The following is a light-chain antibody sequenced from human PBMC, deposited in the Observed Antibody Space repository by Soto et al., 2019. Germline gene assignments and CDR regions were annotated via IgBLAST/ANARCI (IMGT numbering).Light chain of an antibody. J-gene: IGLJ1*01. V-gene: IGLV2-11*01. CDR3: SSYAGSYTFV. CDR1: SSDVGGYNS. CDR2: DVN. Sequence: QSALTQPRSVSGSPGQSVTISCTATSSDVGGYNSVSWYQHHPGKAPKLMICDVNKRPSGVPDRFSGSTSGNTASLTISGLRAEDEADYYCSSYAGSYTFVFGTGTKLTVL.